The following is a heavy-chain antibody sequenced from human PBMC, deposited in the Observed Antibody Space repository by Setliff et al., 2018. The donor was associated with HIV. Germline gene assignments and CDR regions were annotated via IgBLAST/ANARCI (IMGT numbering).Heavy chain of an antibody. CDR1: GYTFLTYG. Sequence: VKVSCKASGYTFLTYGISWVRQAPGHGLEWMGWISPYNGHTNYAQNFQGRVTMTTDTSTSRAYMELRSLRSDDTAAYFCARLGSGWSDSYYYAMDVWGQGTTVTVSS. V-gene: IGHV1-18*01. CDR2: ISPYNGHT. CDR3: ARLGSGWSDSYYYAMDV. J-gene: IGHJ6*02. D-gene: IGHD6-19*01.